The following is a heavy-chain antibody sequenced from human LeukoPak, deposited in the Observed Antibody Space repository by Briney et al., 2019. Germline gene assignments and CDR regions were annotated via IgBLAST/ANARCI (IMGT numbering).Heavy chain of an antibody. D-gene: IGHD3-22*01. CDR1: GYTFTSYD. CDR2: MNPNSGNT. CDR3: ARGQDSSGYYYVYYYYYGMDA. Sequence: ASVKVSCKASGYTFTSYDINWVRQATGQGLEWMGWMNPNSGNTGYAQKFQGRVTMTRNTSISTAYMELSSLRSEDTAVYYCARGQDSSGYYYVYYYYYGMDAWGQGTTVTVSS. J-gene: IGHJ6*02. V-gene: IGHV1-8*01.